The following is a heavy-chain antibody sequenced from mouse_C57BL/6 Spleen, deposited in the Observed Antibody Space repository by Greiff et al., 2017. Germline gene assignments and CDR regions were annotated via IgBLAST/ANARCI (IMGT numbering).Heavy chain of an antibody. CDR1: GYSFTDYN. J-gene: IGHJ3*01. CDR2: INPYYGTT. D-gene: IGHD2-1*01. V-gene: IGHV1-39*01. CDR3: ARTLYGNFGAWFAY. Sequence: EVQLQQSGPELVKPGASVKISCKASGYSFTDYNMNWVKQSHGKSLEWIGVINPYYGTTRYNQKFKGKATVTVDQSSSTAYMQLNSLTSEDSAVYDCARTLYGNFGAWFAYWGQGTLVTVSA.